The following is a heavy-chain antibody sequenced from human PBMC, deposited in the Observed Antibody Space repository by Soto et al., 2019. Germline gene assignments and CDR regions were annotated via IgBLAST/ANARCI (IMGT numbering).Heavy chain of an antibody. V-gene: IGHV4-59*01. CDR3: ARRYGGNIDY. Sequence: ETLSLTCTVSGGSISSYYWSWIRQPPGKGLEWIGYIYYSGSTNYNPSLKSRVTISVDTSKNQFSLKLSSVTAADTAVYYCARRYGGNIDYWGQGTLVTVSS. CDR1: GGSISSYY. D-gene: IGHD1-26*01. CDR2: IYYSGST. J-gene: IGHJ4*02.